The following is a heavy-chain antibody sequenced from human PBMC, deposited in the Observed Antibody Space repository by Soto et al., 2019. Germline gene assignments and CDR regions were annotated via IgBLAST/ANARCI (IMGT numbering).Heavy chain of an antibody. Sequence: KVSCKASGYTFTSYDINWVRQATGQGLEWMGWMNPNSGNTGYAQKFQGRVTMTRNTSISTAYMELSSLRSEDTAVYYCARVSPVTIFGVVISSYYYYGMDVWGQGTTVTVSS. CDR2: MNPNSGNT. CDR1: GYTFTSYD. D-gene: IGHD3-3*01. CDR3: ARVSPVTIFGVVISSYYYYGMDV. J-gene: IGHJ6*02. V-gene: IGHV1-8*01.